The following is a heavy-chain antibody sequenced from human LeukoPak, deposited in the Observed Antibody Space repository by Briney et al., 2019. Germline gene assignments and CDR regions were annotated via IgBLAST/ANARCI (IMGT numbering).Heavy chain of an antibody. D-gene: IGHD6-19*01. CDR3: SLLAVASPQDY. J-gene: IGHJ4*02. Sequence: GGSLRLSCAASGFSFSTYEMHWVRQAPGKGLEWVSDISSSGSTVYYADSVKGRSTTSRDNANNYLYLQMHSLRAEDTAVYYCSLLAVASPQDYWGQGTLVTVSS. CDR1: GFSFSTYE. CDR2: ISSSGSTV. V-gene: IGHV3-48*03.